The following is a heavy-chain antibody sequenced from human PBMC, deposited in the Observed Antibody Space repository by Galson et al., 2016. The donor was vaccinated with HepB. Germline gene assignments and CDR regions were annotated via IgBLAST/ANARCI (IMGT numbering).Heavy chain of an antibody. CDR2: IRSNSYGGTT. CDR3: SRVVGLDYDFWSGYPDFDY. D-gene: IGHD3-3*01. Sequence: SLRLSCATSGFPFDNYAMSWFRQAPGKGLHWVGFIRSNSYGGTTEYAASVKGSFTISREDSKSNVYLQMNRLKTEDTAVYYCSRVVGLDYDFWSGYPDFDYWGQGALVTVSS. J-gene: IGHJ4*02. V-gene: IGHV3-49*03. CDR1: GFPFDNYA.